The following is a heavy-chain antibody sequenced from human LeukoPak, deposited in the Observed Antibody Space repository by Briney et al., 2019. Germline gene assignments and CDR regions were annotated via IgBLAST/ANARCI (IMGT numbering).Heavy chain of an antibody. J-gene: IGHJ4*02. V-gene: IGHV3-30*18. CDR1: GFTFSSYG. D-gene: IGHD3-22*01. Sequence: GGSLRLSCAASGFTFSSYGMHWVRQAPGKGLEWVAVISYDGSNKYYADSVKGRFTISRDNSKNTLYLQMSSLRAEDTAVYYCANTDVTDSSGYFLYWGQGTLVTVSS. CDR2: ISYDGSNK. CDR3: ANTDVTDSSGYFLY.